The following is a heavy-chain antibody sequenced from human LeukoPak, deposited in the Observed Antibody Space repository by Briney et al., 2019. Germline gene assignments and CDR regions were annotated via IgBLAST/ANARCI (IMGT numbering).Heavy chain of an antibody. J-gene: IGHJ4*02. CDR2: IYYNGVT. V-gene: IGHV4-39*01. Sequence: SETLSLTCTVSGDSINSSRYYWGWIRQSPRKGLEWIGTIYYNGVTYYHPSLKSRVTISVDTSKNQFSLKVNSVTAADTAVYCCARLWVLTGYNDYWGQGALVTVSS. CDR3: ARLWVLTGYNDY. CDR1: GDSINSSRYY. D-gene: IGHD3-9*01.